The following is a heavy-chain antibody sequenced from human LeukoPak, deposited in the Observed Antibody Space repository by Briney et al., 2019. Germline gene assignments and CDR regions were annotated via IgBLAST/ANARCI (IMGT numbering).Heavy chain of an antibody. CDR2: IYHSGST. J-gene: IGHJ4*02. D-gene: IGHD6-19*01. CDR3: ARGVAGKVWSRPYYSDY. Sequence: PSETLSLTCAVYAGSFSGYYWSWIRQPPGKGLEWIGSIYHSGSTYYNPSLKSRVTISVDTSKNQFSLKLSSVTAADTAVYYCARGVAGKVWSRPYYSDYWGQGTLVTVSS. V-gene: IGHV4-34*01. CDR1: AGSFSGYY.